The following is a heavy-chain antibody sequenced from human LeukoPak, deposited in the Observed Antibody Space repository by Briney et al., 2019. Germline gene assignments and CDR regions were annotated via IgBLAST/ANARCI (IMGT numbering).Heavy chain of an antibody. Sequence: GGSLRLSCAVSGFSFSAYWMNWVRRAPGKGLEWVANINQDGSEKHYVDSVKGRFTISRDNAKNSLYLQMNSLRAEDTAVYYCAKGGDHWGQGTLVTVSS. CDR3: AKGGDH. CDR2: INQDGSEK. J-gene: IGHJ4*02. V-gene: IGHV3-7*01. D-gene: IGHD3-16*01. CDR1: GFSFSAYW.